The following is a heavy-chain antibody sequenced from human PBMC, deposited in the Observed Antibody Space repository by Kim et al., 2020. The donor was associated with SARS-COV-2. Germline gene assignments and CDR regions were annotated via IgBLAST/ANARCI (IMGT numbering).Heavy chain of an antibody. D-gene: IGHD2-2*01. Sequence: GGSLRLSCAASGFTFSSYWMHWFRQAPGKGLVWVSQIKGDGSSTIYADSVKGRFTISRDNAKNTVYLQMNSLRAEDTAVYYCAGYQLLSWGQGTLVTVSS. V-gene: IGHV3-74*01. CDR1: GFTFSSYW. J-gene: IGHJ5*02. CDR2: IKGDGSST. CDR3: AGYQLLS.